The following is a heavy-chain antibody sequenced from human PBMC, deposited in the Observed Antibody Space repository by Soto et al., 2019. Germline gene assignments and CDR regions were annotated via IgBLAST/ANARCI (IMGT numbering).Heavy chain of an antibody. CDR2: ISRTIIYR. CDR3: ARDGGDGLDV. Sequence: EVQLLESGGGLVQPGGSLRLSCAASGFTFSRYTMNWVRQAPGKGLEWVSSISRTIIYRYYADSVKGRFTISRDNAKNSLYLQMNSLRAQDTAVYYCARDGGDGLDVWGQGTTVTVSS. J-gene: IGHJ6*02. CDR1: GFTFSRYT. D-gene: IGHD3-16*01. V-gene: IGHV3-21*01.